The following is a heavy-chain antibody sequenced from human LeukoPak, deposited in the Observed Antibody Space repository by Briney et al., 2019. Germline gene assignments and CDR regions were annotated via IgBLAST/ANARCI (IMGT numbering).Heavy chain of an antibody. V-gene: IGHV1-2*02. CDR2: INPNSGGT. J-gene: IGHJ5*02. CDR1: GYTFTGYY. CDR3: ARRVPVWFGEGRWFDP. Sequence: GASVKVSCKASGYTFTGYYMHWVRQAPGQGLEWMGWINPNSGGTNYAQKFQGRVTMTRDTSISTAYMELSRLRSDDTAVYYCARRVPVWFGEGRWFDPWGQGTLVTVSS. D-gene: IGHD3-10*01.